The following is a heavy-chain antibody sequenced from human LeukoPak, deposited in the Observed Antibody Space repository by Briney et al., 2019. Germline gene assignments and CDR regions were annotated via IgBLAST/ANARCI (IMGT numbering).Heavy chain of an antibody. D-gene: IGHD6-19*01. V-gene: IGHV4-39*07. J-gene: IGHJ4*02. CDR2: IYYSGST. CDR1: GGSISSSSYY. CDR3: AREGRGSGWPTFDY. Sequence: SETLSLTCTVSGGSISSSSYYWGWIRQPPGKGLEWIGSIYYSGSTYYNPSLKSRVTISVDTSKNQFSLKLSSVTAADTAVYYCAREGRGSGWPTFDYWGQGTLVTVSS.